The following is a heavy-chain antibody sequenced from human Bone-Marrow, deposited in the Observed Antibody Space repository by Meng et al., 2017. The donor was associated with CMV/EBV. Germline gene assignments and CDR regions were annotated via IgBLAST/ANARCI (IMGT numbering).Heavy chain of an antibody. CDR2: IIPIFGTA. D-gene: IGHD6-19*01. V-gene: IGHV1-69*05. J-gene: IGHJ4*02. Sequence: SVKVSCKASGGTFSSYAISWVRQAPGQGLEWMGGIIPIFGTANYAQKFQGRVTMTRDTSISTAYMELSRLRSDDTAVYYCARDRARGDSSGWYYGYWGQGTLVTVSS. CDR3: ARDRARGDSSGWYYGY. CDR1: GGTFSSYA.